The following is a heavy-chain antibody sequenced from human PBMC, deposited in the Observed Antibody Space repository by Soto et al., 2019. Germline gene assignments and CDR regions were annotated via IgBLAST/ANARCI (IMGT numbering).Heavy chain of an antibody. CDR2: IIPILGTP. Sequence: QVQLVQYGDEVKNPGSSVKVSCKASGDTFSSYAISWVRQDPGQGLEWMGGIIPILGTPNYAQKFQGRVTITADKSTSTAYMELSSLRSEDTAVYYCARERSRYDRSGYYRPDYWGQGTLVTVSS. CDR3: ARERSRYDRSGYYRPDY. V-gene: IGHV1-69*06. J-gene: IGHJ4*02. CDR1: GDTFSSYA. D-gene: IGHD3-22*01.